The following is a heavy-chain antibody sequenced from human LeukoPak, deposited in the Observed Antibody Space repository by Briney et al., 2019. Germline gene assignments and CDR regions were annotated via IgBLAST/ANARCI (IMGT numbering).Heavy chain of an antibody. CDR1: GGSIYNYY. J-gene: IGHJ4*02. Sequence: SETLSLTCTGSGGSIYNYYWSWVRQPPGKGLEWIGCVSYSGITTYNPSVQSRVIISVDTSNNQFPLKLNSVSAADTAVYYCATYQSGAGSFEYWGEGTLVTVS. CDR3: ATYQSGAGSFEY. CDR2: VSYSGIT. D-gene: IGHD6-19*01. V-gene: IGHV4-59*01.